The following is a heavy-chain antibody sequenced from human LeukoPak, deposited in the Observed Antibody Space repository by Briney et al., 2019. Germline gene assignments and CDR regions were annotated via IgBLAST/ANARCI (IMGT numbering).Heavy chain of an antibody. V-gene: IGHV5-51*01. J-gene: IGHJ3*02. CDR1: GYSFTSYW. CDR3: ARRNYFWSGYFLEDAFDI. CDR2: IYPGDSDT. D-gene: IGHD3-3*01. Sequence: GESLKISCKGSGYSFTSYWIGWVRQMPRKGLEWMGIIYPGDSDTRYSPSFQGQVTISADKSISTAYLQWSSLKASDTAMYYCARRNYFWSGYFLEDAFDIWGQGTMVTVSS.